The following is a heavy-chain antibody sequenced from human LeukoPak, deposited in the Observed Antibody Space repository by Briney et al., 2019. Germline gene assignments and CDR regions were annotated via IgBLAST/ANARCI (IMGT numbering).Heavy chain of an antibody. CDR3: AKDLGYCSGGSCDL. CDR1: GFTFSSYG. D-gene: IGHD2-15*01. CDR2: IRYDGSNK. J-gene: IGHJ4*02. Sequence: GGSLRLSCAASGFTFSSYGMHWVRQAPGKGLEWVAFIRYDGSNKYYADSVKGRFTISRDNSKNMLYLQMNSLRAEDTAVYYCAKDLGYCSGGSCDLWGQGTLVTVSS. V-gene: IGHV3-30*02.